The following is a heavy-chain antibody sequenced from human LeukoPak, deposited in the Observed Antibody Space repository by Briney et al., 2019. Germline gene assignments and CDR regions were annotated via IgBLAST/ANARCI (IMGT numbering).Heavy chain of an antibody. CDR1: GGSISSYY. D-gene: IGHD3-10*01. CDR3: ANYGSGSYFGY. CDR2: IYYSGST. J-gene: IGHJ4*02. Sequence: SETLSLTCTVSGGSISSYYWNWIRQPPGKGLEWIGYIYYSGSTNYNPSLKSRVTISVDTSKNQFSLKLSSVTAADTAVYYCANYGSGSYFGYWGQGTLVTVSS. V-gene: IGHV4-59*01.